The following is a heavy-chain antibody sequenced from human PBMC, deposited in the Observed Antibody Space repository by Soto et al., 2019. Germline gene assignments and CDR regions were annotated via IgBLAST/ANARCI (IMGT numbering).Heavy chain of an antibody. D-gene: IGHD2-2*01. V-gene: IGHV5-10-1*01. CDR3: ARVVPAAWDYYGMDV. CDR1: GYSFTSDW. J-gene: IGHJ6*02. Sequence: PGESLKISCKGSGYSFTSDWISWVRQMPGKGLEWMGRIDPSDSYTNYSPSFQGHVTISADKSISTAYLQWSSLKASDTAMYYCARVVPAAWDYYGMDVWGQGTTVTVSS. CDR2: IDPSDSYT.